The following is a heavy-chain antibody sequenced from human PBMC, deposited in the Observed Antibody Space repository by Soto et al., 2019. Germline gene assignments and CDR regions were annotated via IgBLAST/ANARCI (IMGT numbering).Heavy chain of an antibody. D-gene: IGHD6-19*01. CDR1: GFSFSSYG. CDR2: ISYDGSNK. CDR3: VAGQSFFDY. V-gene: IGHV3-30*03. Sequence: QVQLVESGGGVVQPGRSLRLSCAASGFSFSSYGMQWVRQAPGKGLEWVAVISYDGSNKYYADPVKDRFTISRDNSKKTLYLQMNSLRADDTAVYYCVAGQSFFDYCGQGTLVTVSS. J-gene: IGHJ4*02.